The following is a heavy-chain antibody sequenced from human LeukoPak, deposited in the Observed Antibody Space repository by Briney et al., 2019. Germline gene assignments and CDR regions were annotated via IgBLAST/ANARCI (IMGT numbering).Heavy chain of an antibody. CDR1: GFTVSSNY. D-gene: IGHD3-9*01. CDR3: ARARAHYDILTGYYYYFDY. CDR2: IYSGGST. J-gene: IGHJ4*02. Sequence: GGSLRLSCAASGFTVSSNYMSWVRQAPGKGLEWVSVIYSGGSTYYADSVKGRFTISRDNSKNTLYLQMNSLRAEDTAVYYCARARAHYDILTGYYYYFDYWGQGTLVTVSS. V-gene: IGHV3-53*01.